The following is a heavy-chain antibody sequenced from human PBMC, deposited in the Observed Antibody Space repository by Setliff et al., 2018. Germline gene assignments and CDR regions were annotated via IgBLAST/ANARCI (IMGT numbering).Heavy chain of an antibody. D-gene: IGHD3-22*01. Sequence: PGGSLRPSCAASGFTFNGYAMNWVRQVPGKGLEWVAVISSDGNIKFHAESVKGRFTISRDNSKNTQYLQMHSLRVEDTAVYYCAREYYDSSGFSYGMDVWGQGTTVTVSS. CDR2: ISSDGNIK. CDR1: GFTFNGYA. CDR3: AREYYDSSGFSYGMDV. J-gene: IGHJ6*02. V-gene: IGHV3-30-3*01.